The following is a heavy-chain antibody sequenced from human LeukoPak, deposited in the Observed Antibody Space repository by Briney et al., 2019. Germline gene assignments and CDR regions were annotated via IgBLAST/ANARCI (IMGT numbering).Heavy chain of an antibody. J-gene: IGHJ4*02. CDR2: ISSSSSYI. CDR3: ARGVVPAAIKSGLDY. CDR1: GFTFSSYS. V-gene: IGHV3-21*01. D-gene: IGHD2-2*01. Sequence: GGSLRLSCAASGFTFSSYSMNWVRQAPGKGLEWVSSISSSSSYIYYADSVKGRFTISRDNAKNSLYLQMNSLRAEDTAVYYCARGVVPAAIKSGLDYWGQGTLVTVSS.